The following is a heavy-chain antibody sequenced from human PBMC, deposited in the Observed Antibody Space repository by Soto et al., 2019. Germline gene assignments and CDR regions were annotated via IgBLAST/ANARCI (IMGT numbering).Heavy chain of an antibody. V-gene: IGHV3-64*01. J-gene: IGHJ4*02. CDR3: ARGPGYYFDY. CDR2: ISSNGGST. CDR1: GITFSSYA. Sequence: EVQLVESGGGLVQPGGSLRLSCAASGITFSSYAMHWVRQAPGKGLEYVSAISSNGGSTYYANSVKGRFTISRDNSKNTLYLQMGSLRAEDMAVYYCARGPGYYFDYSGQGTLVTVSS.